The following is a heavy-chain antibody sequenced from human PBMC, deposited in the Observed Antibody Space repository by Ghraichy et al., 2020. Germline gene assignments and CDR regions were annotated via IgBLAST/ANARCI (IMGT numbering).Heavy chain of an antibody. V-gene: IGHV3-21*01. CDR1: GFTFTAYS. CDR3: VSRGYCFSAGCYVAY. J-gene: IGHJ4*02. CDR2: ISSSSSHI. Sequence: GGSLRLSCAASGFTFTAYSMNWVRQAPGKGLEWVSSISSSSSHIYYTDSVKGRFTISRDNAKKSLYLQMNSLRAEDTAVYYCVSRGYCFSAGCYVAYWGQGTLVTVSS. D-gene: IGHD2-15*01.